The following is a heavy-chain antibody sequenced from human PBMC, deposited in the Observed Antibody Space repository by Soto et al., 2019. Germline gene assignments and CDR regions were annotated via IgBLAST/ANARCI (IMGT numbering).Heavy chain of an antibody. CDR1: GGTFSSYT. Sequence: QLQLVQSGAEVREPGSSVKVSCKASGGTFSSYTVIWVRQAPGQGLEWMGGITPTLNIAKYAEKFQGRVTMTADESTSTVNMHLSSLRSEDTAVYFCARGYYSGSNPSSFDYWGQGTRVAVSS. CDR2: ITPTLNIA. CDR3: ARGYYSGSNPSSFDY. V-gene: IGHV1-69*01. J-gene: IGHJ4*02. D-gene: IGHD1-26*01.